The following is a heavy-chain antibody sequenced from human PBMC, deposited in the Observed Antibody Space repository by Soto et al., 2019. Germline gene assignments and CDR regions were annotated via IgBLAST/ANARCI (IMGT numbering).Heavy chain of an antibody. CDR1: GFTFSNYG. V-gene: IGHV3-33*01. CDR2: IWYDGSNK. D-gene: IGHD2-15*01. Sequence: PGGSLRLSCAASGFTFSNYGMHWVRQAPGKGLEWVAVIWYDGSNKYYADSVKGRFTISRDNSKNTLYLQMNSVRAEDTAVYYCVRSYCSGGSCYPYYFDYWGQGALVTVSS. J-gene: IGHJ4*02. CDR3: VRSYCSGGSCYPYYFDY.